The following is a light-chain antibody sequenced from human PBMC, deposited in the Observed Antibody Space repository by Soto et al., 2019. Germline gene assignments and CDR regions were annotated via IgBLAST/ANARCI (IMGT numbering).Light chain of an antibody. CDR1: SSNLGNNN. CDR2: DNS. J-gene: IGLJ2*01. V-gene: IGLV1-51*01. Sequence: QCVLTQPSSVSAAPGQKVTISCSGSSSNLGNNNVCWYQQLPGTAPKLLIYDNSNRPSGIPERFSGSKSGTSATLGITGLQTGDEADYYCGAWDSSLSAVVFGGGTKVTVL. CDR3: GAWDSSLSAVV.